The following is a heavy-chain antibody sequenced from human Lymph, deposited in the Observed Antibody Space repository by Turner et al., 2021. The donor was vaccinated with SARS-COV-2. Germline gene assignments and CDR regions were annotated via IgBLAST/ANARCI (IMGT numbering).Heavy chain of an antibody. CDR2: IWYYGRNK. Sequence: QVQLVESGGGVVQPGRSVRPTCAESGLTFSSYGMHWVRQAPGKGLDWVAAIWYYGRNKYYADSVKGRFTISRDNSKNTLYLQMNSLRAEDTAVYYCARQLWLRGTFDYWGQGTLVTVSS. CDR1: GLTFSSYG. D-gene: IGHD5-18*01. V-gene: IGHV3-33*01. J-gene: IGHJ4*02. CDR3: ARQLWLRGTFDY.